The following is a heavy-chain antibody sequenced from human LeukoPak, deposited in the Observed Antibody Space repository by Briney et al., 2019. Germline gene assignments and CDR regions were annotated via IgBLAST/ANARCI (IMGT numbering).Heavy chain of an antibody. CDR3: ARPVGATVFDI. D-gene: IGHD1-26*01. V-gene: IGHV4-34*01. Sequence: PSETLSLTCAVYGGSFSGYYWSWIRQPPGKGLEWIGEINHSGSTNYNPSLKSRVTISVDTSKNQFSLKLSSVTAADTAVHYCARPVGATVFDIWGQGTMVTVSS. CDR1: GGSFSGYY. CDR2: INHSGST. J-gene: IGHJ3*02.